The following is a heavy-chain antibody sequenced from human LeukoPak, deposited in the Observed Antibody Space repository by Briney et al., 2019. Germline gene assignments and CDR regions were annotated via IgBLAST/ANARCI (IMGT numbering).Heavy chain of an antibody. CDR1: GYTFTGYY. CDR2: FDPEDGET. CDR3: ATDTHMVRGVITYYYYGMDV. Sequence: ASVKVSCKASGYTFTGYYMHWVRQAPGKGLEWMGGFDPEDGETIYAQKFQGRVTMTEDTSTDTAYMELSSLRSEDTAVYYCATDTHMVRGVITYYYYGMDVWGQGTTVTVSS. V-gene: IGHV1-24*01. J-gene: IGHJ6*02. D-gene: IGHD3-10*01.